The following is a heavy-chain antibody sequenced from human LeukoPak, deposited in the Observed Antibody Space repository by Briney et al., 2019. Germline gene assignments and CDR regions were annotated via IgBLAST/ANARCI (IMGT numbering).Heavy chain of an antibody. CDR3: ARDSVAAALGGSDY. D-gene: IGHD2-2*01. Sequence: ASVKVSCKASGYTFTSYGISWVRQAPGQGLGWMGWISVYNGNTNYAQKLQGRVTMTTETSTSTTYMELRSLRSDDTAVYYCARDSVAAALGGSDYWGQGTLVTVSS. J-gene: IGHJ4*02. CDR1: GYTFTSYG. V-gene: IGHV1-18*01. CDR2: ISVYNGNT.